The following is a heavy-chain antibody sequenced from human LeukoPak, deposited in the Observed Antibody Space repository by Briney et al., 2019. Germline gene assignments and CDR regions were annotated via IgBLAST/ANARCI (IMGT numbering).Heavy chain of an antibody. CDR1: GFTFSSYA. CDR3: ARVSNMVRGVITYYYYMDV. J-gene: IGHJ6*03. CDR2: ISYDGNNK. V-gene: IGHV3-30*04. D-gene: IGHD3-10*01. Sequence: PGGSLRLSCAASGFTFSSYAMHWVRQAPGKGLEWVAIISYDGNNKYYADSVKGRFTISRDNAKNSLYLQMNSLRAEDTAVYYCARVSNMVRGVITYYYYMDVWGKGTTVTVSS.